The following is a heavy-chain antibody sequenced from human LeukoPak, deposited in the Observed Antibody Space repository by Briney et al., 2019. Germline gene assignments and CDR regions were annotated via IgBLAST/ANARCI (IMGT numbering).Heavy chain of an antibody. CDR3: AKEFPYYYDTSGYYQDS. D-gene: IGHD3-22*01. J-gene: IGHJ4*02. CDR1: GLTFGSYA. CDR2: ISGSGGST. V-gene: IGHV3-23*01. Sequence: GGSLRLSCAASGLTFGSYAMSWVRQAPGKGLEWVSAISGSGGSTYYADSVKGRFTISRDNSKNTLYLQMNSLRAEDTAVYYCAKEFPYYYDTSGYYQDSWGQGTLVTVSS.